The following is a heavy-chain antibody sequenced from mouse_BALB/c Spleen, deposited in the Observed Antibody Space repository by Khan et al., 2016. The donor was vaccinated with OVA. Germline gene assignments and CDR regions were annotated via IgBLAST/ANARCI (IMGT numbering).Heavy chain of an antibody. CDR1: GFSLTDYG. D-gene: IGHD1-2*01. Sequence: QVQLQQSGPGLVAPSQCLSLTCTVSGFSLTDYGVCWIGQPPGKGLEWLGAIWGGGSTSYNPFLKSSLSISKDNSENLVFLKMNSLQTDDTAMYYCAKHLIHYPYSFDYWSQGTTLTVSS. V-gene: IGHV2-6-5*01. CDR3: AKHLIHYPYSFDY. CDR2: IWGGGST. J-gene: IGHJ2*01.